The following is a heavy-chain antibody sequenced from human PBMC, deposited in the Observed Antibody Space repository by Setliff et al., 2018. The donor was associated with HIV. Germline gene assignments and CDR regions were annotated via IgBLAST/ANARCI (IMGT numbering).Heavy chain of an antibody. Sequence: PSETLSLTCAVSGYFISNGYYWGWIRQPPGRGPEWIASIYQSGTTYYNPSLKSRVTILVDTSKNQFSLNLSSVTAADTAVYYCARALGSGNTNVFNSWGQGTLVTV. V-gene: IGHV4-38-2*01. CDR2: IYQSGTT. J-gene: IGHJ1*01. CDR3: ARALGSGNTNVFNS. D-gene: IGHD3-10*01. CDR1: GYFISNGYY.